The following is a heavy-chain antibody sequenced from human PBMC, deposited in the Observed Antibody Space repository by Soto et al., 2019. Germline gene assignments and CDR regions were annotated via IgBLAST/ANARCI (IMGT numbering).Heavy chain of an antibody. V-gene: IGHV4-30-2*01. CDR2: IYHSGTT. Sequence: PSETLSLTCSVAGGSIISGASSWNWIRQPPGKGLEWIGYIYHSGTTFYNPSLKSRVTISIDRFKNQFSLKVLSVTAADTAVYFCARDREDGLDVWGQGTTVTVSS. J-gene: IGHJ6*02. CDR3: ARDREDGLDV. CDR1: GGSIISGASS. D-gene: IGHD1-26*01.